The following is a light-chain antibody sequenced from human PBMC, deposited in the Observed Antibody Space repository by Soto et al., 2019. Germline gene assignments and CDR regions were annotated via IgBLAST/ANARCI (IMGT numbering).Light chain of an antibody. CDR3: QQYGSS. CDR2: GAS. V-gene: IGKV3-20*01. J-gene: IGKJ1*01. CDR1: QSVSSSY. Sequence: EIVLTQSPGTLSLSPGERATLSCRASQSVSSSYLAWYQQKPGQAPRLLIYGASSRATGIPDRFSGSGSGTDSTLAIARYESENYTVYYCQQYGSSFGQGTKVEIK.